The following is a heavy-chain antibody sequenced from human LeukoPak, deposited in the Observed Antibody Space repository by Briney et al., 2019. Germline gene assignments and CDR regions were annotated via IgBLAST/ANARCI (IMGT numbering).Heavy chain of an antibody. Sequence: TSETLSLTCTVSGYSISSAYYWGWIRQPPGKGLEWIGSIYHSGSTYYNPSLKSRVTISVDTSNNHFSLKLRSVTAADTAVYYCARGKGFGEPVDYWGQGTLVTVSS. J-gene: IGHJ4*02. CDR2: IYHSGST. CDR3: ARGKGFGEPVDY. D-gene: IGHD3-10*01. V-gene: IGHV4-38-2*02. CDR1: GYSISSAYY.